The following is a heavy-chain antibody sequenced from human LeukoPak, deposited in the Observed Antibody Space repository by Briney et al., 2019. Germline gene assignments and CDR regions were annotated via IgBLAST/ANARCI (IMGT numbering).Heavy chain of an antibody. J-gene: IGHJ3*02. CDR1: GGSISSGSYY. Sequence: PSETLSLTCTVSGGSISSGSYYWSWIRQPAGKGLEWIGRIYTSGSTNYNPSLKSRVTISVDTSKNQFSLKLSSVTAADTAVYYCARIVYGSGSYSRRFGAFDIWGQGTMVTVSS. V-gene: IGHV4-61*02. D-gene: IGHD3-10*01. CDR3: ARIVYGSGSYSRRFGAFDI. CDR2: IYTSGST.